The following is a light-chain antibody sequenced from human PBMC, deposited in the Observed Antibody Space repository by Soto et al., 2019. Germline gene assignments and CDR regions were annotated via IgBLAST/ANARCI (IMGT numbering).Light chain of an antibody. CDR3: AAWDDSLSGGV. Sequence: QSVLTQPPSASGTPGQTVTISCSGSSFNIGFNYVYWYQQLLGMAPKLLIHSNDERPSGVPDRFSGSKSGTSASLAISGLRSEDEAEYYCAAWDDSLSGGVFGTGTKLTVL. CDR2: SND. J-gene: IGLJ1*01. V-gene: IGLV1-47*02. CDR1: SFNIGFNY.